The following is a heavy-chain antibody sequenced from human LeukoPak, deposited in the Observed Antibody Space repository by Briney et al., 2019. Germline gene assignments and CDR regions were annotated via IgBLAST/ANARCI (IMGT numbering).Heavy chain of an antibody. D-gene: IGHD2-2*01. CDR3: AREYCSTTRCYMADY. CDR1: GYRFTSYG. J-gene: IGHJ4*02. V-gene: IGHV1-18*01. CDR2: ISGYNGNT. Sequence: PSVKVSCKASGYRFTSYGISWVRQAPGQGLEWMGWISGYNGNTNYAQKLQGRVTMTTDTSTSTAYMELRSLRSDDTAVYYCAREYCSTTRCYMADYWGQGTLVTVSS.